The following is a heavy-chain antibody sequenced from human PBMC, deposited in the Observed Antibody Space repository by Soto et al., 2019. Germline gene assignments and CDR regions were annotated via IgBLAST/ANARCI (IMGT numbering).Heavy chain of an antibody. V-gene: IGHV4-4*07. D-gene: IGHD1-7*01. CDR2: IYTSGNT. CDR3: ARESGDNWDYEAY. CDR1: GGSISSYH. J-gene: IGHJ4*02. Sequence: SETLSLTCTVSGGSISSYHWSWIRQSAGKGLEWIGRIYTSGNTHYNPSLKSRVTVSLDTSKNQFFLTVNSVTAADSAVYYYARESGDNWDYEAYWGQGTPVTVSS.